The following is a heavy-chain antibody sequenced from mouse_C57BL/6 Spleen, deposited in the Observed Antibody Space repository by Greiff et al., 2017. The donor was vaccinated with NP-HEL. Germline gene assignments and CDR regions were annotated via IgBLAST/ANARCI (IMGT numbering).Heavy chain of an antibody. V-gene: IGHV1-82*01. Sequence: QVHVKQSGPELVKPGASVKISCKASGYAFSSSWMNWVKQRPGKGLEWIGRIYPGDGDTNYNGKFKGKATLTADKSSSTAYMQLSSLTSEDSAVYFCARYSRLGYFDVWGTGTTVTVSS. CDR1: GYAFSSSW. CDR2: IYPGDGDT. CDR3: ARYSRLGYFDV. D-gene: IGHD2-12*01. J-gene: IGHJ1*03.